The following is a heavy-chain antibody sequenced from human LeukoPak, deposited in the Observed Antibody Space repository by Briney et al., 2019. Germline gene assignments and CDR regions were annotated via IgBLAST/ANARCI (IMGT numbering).Heavy chain of an antibody. J-gene: IGHJ4*02. CDR2: INHSGST. CDR1: GGSFSGYY. V-gene: IGHV4-34*01. D-gene: IGHD6-19*01. Sequence: SETLSLTCAVYGGSFSGYYWSWIRQPPGKGLEWIGEINHSGSTNYNPSLKSRVTISVDTSKNQFSLKLSSVTAADTAVYYCARGLSSGWYGFDYWGQGTLVTVSS. CDR3: ARGLSSGWYGFDY.